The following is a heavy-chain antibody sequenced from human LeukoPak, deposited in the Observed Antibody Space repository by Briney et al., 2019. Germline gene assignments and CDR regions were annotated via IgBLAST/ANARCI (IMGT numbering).Heavy chain of an antibody. Sequence: PGGSLRLSCAASGFTFSNYGMHWVRQAPGKGLEWVAFVRYDGSNEYYADSVKGRFTISRDNSKKTLYLEMNSLRAEDTAVYYCAREWDIVATIYYYMDGWGKGTTVTVSS. CDR3: AREWDIVATIYYYMDG. CDR2: VRYDGSNE. J-gene: IGHJ6*03. CDR1: GFTFSNYG. V-gene: IGHV3-30*02. D-gene: IGHD5-12*01.